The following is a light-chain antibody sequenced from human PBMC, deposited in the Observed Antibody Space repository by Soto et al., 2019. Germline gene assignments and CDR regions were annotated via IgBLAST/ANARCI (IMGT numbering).Light chain of an antibody. CDR1: QSVSSSY. J-gene: IGKJ1*01. Sequence: EIVLTQSPGTLSLCQGERATLSCRPSQSVSSSYLAWYQQKPGQAPRLLIYGASSRATGIPDRFSGSGSGTDFTLTISRLEPEDFAVYYCQQYGSSPRTFGQGTKVDIK. CDR2: GAS. V-gene: IGKV3-20*01. CDR3: QQYGSSPRT.